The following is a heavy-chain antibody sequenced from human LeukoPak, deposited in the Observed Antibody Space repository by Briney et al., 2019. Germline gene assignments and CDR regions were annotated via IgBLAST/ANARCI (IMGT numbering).Heavy chain of an antibody. Sequence: SETLSLTCTVSGGSVSSGSYYWSWIRQPPGKGLEWIGYIYYSGSTNCNPSLKSRVTVSVDTSKNQFFLKLNSVTAADTAVYYCARGVTRFDLWGQGTLVTVSS. D-gene: IGHD3-10*02. J-gene: IGHJ4*02. V-gene: IGHV4-61*01. CDR3: ARGVTRFDL. CDR1: GGSVSSGSYY. CDR2: IYYSGST.